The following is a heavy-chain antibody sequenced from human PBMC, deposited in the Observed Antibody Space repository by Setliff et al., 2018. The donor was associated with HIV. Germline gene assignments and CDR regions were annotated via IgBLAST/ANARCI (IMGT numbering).Heavy chain of an antibody. Sequence: GESLKISCAASGFSFSNYWMHWVRQGPGKGLVWVSRINSDGSTTGYADSVTGRFTISRDSAKNTLYLQTNSLRAEDTAVYYCARVCEASAQNRCMDVWGQGTTVTVSS. V-gene: IGHV3-74*01. D-gene: IGHD6-13*01. CDR1: GFSFSNYW. CDR2: INSDGSTT. CDR3: ARVCEASAQNRCMDV. J-gene: IGHJ6*02.